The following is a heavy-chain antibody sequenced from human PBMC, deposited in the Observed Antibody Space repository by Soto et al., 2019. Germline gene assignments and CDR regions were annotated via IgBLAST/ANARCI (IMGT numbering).Heavy chain of an antibody. D-gene: IGHD2-2*01. Sequence: SETLSLTCTVSGDSITSNNFFWGWIRQPPGKGLEWIGTIYYSGSTYYDPSLKSRVTISVDTSKNQFSLKLASVIDTDTAVYYCARVPDYWGQGILVTGSS. CDR3: ARVPDY. CDR2: IYYSGST. J-gene: IGHJ4*02. V-gene: IGHV4-39*01. CDR1: GDSITSNNFF.